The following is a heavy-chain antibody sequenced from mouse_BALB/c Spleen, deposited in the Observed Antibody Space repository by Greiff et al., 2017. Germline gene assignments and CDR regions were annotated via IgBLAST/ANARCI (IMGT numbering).Heavy chain of an antibody. J-gene: IGHJ4*01. Sequence: EVQRVESGGDLVKPGGSLKLSCAASGFTFSSYGMSWVRQTPDKRLEWVATISSGGSYTYYPDSVKGRFTISRDNAKNTLYLQMSSLKSEDTAMYYCARQGGNGAMDYWGQGTSVTVSS. CDR2: ISSGGSYT. CDR1: GFTFSSYG. CDR3: ARQGGNGAMDY. D-gene: IGHD1-1*02. V-gene: IGHV5-6*01.